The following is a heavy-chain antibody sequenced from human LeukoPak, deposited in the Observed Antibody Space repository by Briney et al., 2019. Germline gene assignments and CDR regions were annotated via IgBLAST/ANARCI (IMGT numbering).Heavy chain of an antibody. CDR2: IYHSGST. CDR3: ARALDTAMDNWFDP. Sequence: SETLSLTCTVSGGSISSGGYYWSWIRQPPGKGLEWIGYIYHSGSTYYNPSLKSRVTISVDTSKNQFSLKLSSVTAADTAVYYCARALDTAMDNWFDPWGQGTLVTVSS. CDR1: GGSISSGGYY. D-gene: IGHD5-18*01. J-gene: IGHJ5*02. V-gene: IGHV4-30-2*01.